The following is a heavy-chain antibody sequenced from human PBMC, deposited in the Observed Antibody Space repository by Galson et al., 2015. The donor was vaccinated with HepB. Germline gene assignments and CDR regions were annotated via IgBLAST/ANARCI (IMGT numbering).Heavy chain of an antibody. Sequence: SLRLSCAASGFTVSSNYMSWVRQAPGKGLEWVSVIYSGGSTYYADSVKGRFTISRDNSKNTLYLQMNSLRAEDTAVYYCARAAWLLLQTYYYGMDVWGQGTTVTVSS. V-gene: IGHV3-66*01. CDR1: GFTVSSNY. J-gene: IGHJ6*02. CDR3: ARAAWLLLQTYYYGMDV. D-gene: IGHD3-22*01. CDR2: IYSGGST.